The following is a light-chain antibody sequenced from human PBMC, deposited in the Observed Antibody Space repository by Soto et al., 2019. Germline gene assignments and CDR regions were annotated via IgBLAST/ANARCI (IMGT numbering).Light chain of an antibody. CDR3: TSSTGSSTLV. Sequence: QSALTQPASVSGSPGQSITISCTGTSSDVGGYNYVSWYQQHPGKAPKLMVYDVSNRPSGVSNRFSGSKSDNTASLTFSGLEAEEEDDYCCTSSTGSSTLVFGGGTQLTVL. CDR2: DVS. J-gene: IGLJ2*01. CDR1: SSDVGGYNY. V-gene: IGLV2-14*01.